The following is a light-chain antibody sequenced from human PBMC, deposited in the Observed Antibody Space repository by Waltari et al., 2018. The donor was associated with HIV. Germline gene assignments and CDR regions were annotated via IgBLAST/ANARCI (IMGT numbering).Light chain of an antibody. CDR1: SSDVGAYNY. V-gene: IGLV2-8*01. J-gene: IGLJ2*01. Sequence: QSALTQPPSASGSPGHSVTISCAGTSSDVGAYNYVSWYQQHPGKAPKLIIYEVTKRPSGVPDRFSGSKSGNAASLTVSGLQTEDEAVYYCSSYAGNNTLIFGGGT. CDR3: SSYAGNNTLI. CDR2: EVT.